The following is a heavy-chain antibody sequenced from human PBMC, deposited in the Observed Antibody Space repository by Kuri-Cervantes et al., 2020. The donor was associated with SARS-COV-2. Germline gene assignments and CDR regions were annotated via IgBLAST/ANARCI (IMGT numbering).Heavy chain of an antibody. J-gene: IGHJ5*02. V-gene: IGHV1-8*03. CDR2: MNPNSGNT. CDR1: GYTFTSYD. D-gene: IGHD3-16*02. CDR3: ARGHNNYAWGSYRHSNWFDP. Sequence: ASVKVSCKASGYTFTSYDINWVRQATGQGLEWMGWMNPNSGNTGYAQKFQGRVTITRNTSISTAYMELSSLRSEDTAVYYCARGHNNYAWGSYRHSNWFDPWGQGTLVTVSS.